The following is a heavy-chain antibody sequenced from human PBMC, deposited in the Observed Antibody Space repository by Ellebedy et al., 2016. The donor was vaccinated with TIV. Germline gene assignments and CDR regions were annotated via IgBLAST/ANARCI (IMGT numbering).Heavy chain of an antibody. D-gene: IGHD3-22*01. CDR2: MNSDGSST. CDR3: AGDPNYYDSSAYTGWFDP. V-gene: IGHV3-74*01. Sequence: PGGSLRLSCAASGFTFSSYWMHWVRQAPGKGLVWVSRMNSDGSSTSYADSVKGRFTISRDNAKNTLYLQMNSLRAEDTAVYYCAGDPNYYDSSAYTGWFDPWGQGTLVTVSS. CDR1: GFTFSSYW. J-gene: IGHJ5*02.